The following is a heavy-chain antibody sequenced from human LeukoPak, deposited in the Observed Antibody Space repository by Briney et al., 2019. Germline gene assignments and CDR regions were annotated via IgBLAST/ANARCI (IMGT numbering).Heavy chain of an antibody. V-gene: IGHV4-34*01. J-gene: IGHJ5*02. Sequence: PSETLSLTCAVYGGSFSGYYWSWIRQPPRKGLEWIGEINHSGSTNYNPSLKSRVTISVDTSKHQFSLKLSSVTAADTAVYYCARSYSSSWSWFDPWGQGTLVTVSS. D-gene: IGHD6-13*01. CDR2: INHSGST. CDR1: GGSFSGYY. CDR3: ARSYSSSWSWFDP.